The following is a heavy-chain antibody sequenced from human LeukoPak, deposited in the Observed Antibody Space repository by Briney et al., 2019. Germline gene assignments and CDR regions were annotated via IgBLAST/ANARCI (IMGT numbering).Heavy chain of an antibody. CDR3: GRVGYSSGWYFDY. J-gene: IGHJ4*02. D-gene: IGHD6-19*01. CDR2: ATSIGAKT. Sequence: GGTLRLSCAPSGFTSRSFAMTWVRVAPGQGLKGVGAATSIGAKTYYAASVKGRFPIPWDNAQKSLYLQMNSLRAEDTVVYYWGRVGYSSGWYFDYWGQGTLVTVSS. CDR1: GFTSRSFA. V-gene: IGHV3-21*01.